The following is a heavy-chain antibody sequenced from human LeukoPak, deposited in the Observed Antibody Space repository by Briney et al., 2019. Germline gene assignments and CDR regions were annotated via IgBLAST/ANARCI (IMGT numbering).Heavy chain of an antibody. D-gene: IGHD3-10*01. CDR1: GGSIINYY. CDR2: IYYSGST. V-gene: IGHV4-59*01. CDR3: ARVAKHFRGGLSFYFMDV. J-gene: IGHJ6*03. Sequence: SETLSLTCTVSGGSIINYYWTWIRQPPGKGREWIGHIYYSGSTNYNPSLNSRVTISVDTSKKQFSLKLTSVIAADTAVYYCARVAKHFRGGLSFYFMDVWGIGTTVTISS.